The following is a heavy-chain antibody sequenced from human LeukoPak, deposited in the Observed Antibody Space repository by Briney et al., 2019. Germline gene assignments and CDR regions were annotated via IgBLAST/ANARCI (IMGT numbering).Heavy chain of an antibody. D-gene: IGHD2-2*02. CDR1: GGSFSGYY. J-gene: IGHJ4*02. Sequence: SSETLSLTCAVYGGSFSGYYGSWMREPPGKGLEWMGEINHSGSTNYNPSLKSRVTISVDTSKNQFSLKLSSVTAADTAVYYCARGLRYCSSTSCYTRGSSFDYWGQGTLVTVSS. V-gene: IGHV4-34*01. CDR3: ARGLRYCSSTSCYTRGSSFDY. CDR2: INHSGST.